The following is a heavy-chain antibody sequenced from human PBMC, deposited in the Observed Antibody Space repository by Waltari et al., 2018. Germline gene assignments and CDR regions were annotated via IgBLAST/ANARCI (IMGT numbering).Heavy chain of an antibody. Sequence: QVQLQQWGAGLLKPSETLSLTCAVYGGSFSGYYWSCIRQPPGKGLEWIGEINHSGSTNYNPSLKSRVTISVDTSKNQFSLKLSSVTAADTAVYYCATLPRQSTVVTPDWGQGTLVTVSS. CDR2: INHSGST. J-gene: IGHJ4*02. D-gene: IGHD2-21*02. CDR3: ATLPRQSTVVTPD. V-gene: IGHV4-34*01. CDR1: GGSFSGYY.